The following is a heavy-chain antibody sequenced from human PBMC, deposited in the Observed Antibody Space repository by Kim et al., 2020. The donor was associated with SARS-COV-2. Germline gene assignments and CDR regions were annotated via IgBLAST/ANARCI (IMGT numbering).Heavy chain of an antibody. CDR3: ARDEN. Sequence: IYYSGSTYYNPSLKSRVTISVDTSKNQFSLKLSSVTAADTAVYYCARDENWGQGTLVTVSS. V-gene: IGHV4-31*02. J-gene: IGHJ4*02. CDR2: IYYSGST.